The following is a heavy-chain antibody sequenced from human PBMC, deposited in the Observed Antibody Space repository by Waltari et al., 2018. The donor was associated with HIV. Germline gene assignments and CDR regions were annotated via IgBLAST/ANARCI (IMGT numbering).Heavy chain of an antibody. CDR2: INTNTGNQ. CDR1: GYTFTKYA. J-gene: IGHJ6*02. D-gene: IGHD4-4*01. CDR3: ARIPPSRSHPYSYYDMDV. V-gene: IGHV7-4-1*02. Sequence: QVQLVQSGSELKKPGASVKVSCKASGYTFTKYAMNWVRQAPGQGLEWMGWINTNTGNQTYAKGFTGRYVFSWDTAVSTAYLQISYLKAEDTAVYYCARIPPSRSHPYSYYDMDVWGQGTTVTVSS.